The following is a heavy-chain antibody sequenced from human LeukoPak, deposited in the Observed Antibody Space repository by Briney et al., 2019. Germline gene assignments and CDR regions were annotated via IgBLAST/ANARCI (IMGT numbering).Heavy chain of an antibody. D-gene: IGHD2-21*02. Sequence: SVKVSCKASGGTSSSYAISWVRQAPGQGLEWMGGIIPIFGTANYAQKFQGRVTITADESTSTAYMELSSLRSEDTAVYYCARESPGVTWFDPWGQGTLVTVSS. CDR2: IIPIFGTA. CDR3: ARESPGVTWFDP. J-gene: IGHJ5*02. CDR1: GGTSSSYA. V-gene: IGHV1-69*13.